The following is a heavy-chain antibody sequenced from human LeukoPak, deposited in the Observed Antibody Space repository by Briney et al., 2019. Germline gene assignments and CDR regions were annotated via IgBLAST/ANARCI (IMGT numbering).Heavy chain of an antibody. V-gene: IGHV1-69*13. D-gene: IGHD2-2*01. CDR3: ARGGYCSSTSCYHPYNWFDP. CDR1: GGTFSSYA. CDR2: IIPIFGTA. J-gene: IGHJ5*02. Sequence: SVKVSCKASGGTFSSYAISWVRQAPGQGLEWMGGIIPIFGTANYAQKFQGRATITADESMSTAYMELSSLRSEDTAVYYCARGGYCSSTSCYHPYNWFDPWGQGTLVTVSS.